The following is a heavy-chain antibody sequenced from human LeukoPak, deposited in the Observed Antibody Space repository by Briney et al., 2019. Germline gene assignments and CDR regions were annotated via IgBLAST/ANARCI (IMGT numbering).Heavy chain of an antibody. V-gene: IGHV3-21*06. D-gene: IGHD2-8*01. CDR3: ARDICSDGVCYYGMDV. Sequence: PGGSLRLSCAASGFTFSSYSMNWVRQAPGKGLEWVSSISSSSSFIYYTDSVKGRFTISRDNAKNSLYLQMNSLRAEDTAEYYCARDICSDGVCYYGMDVWGQGTTVTVSS. J-gene: IGHJ6*02. CDR2: ISSSSSFI. CDR1: GFTFSSYS.